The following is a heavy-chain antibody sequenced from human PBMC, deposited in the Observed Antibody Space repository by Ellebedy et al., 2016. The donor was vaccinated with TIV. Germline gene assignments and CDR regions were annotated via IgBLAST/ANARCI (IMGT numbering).Heavy chain of an antibody. D-gene: IGHD3-10*01. CDR1: GDSVSSNSAA. V-gene: IGHV6-1*01. Sequence: SQTLSLTCAISGDSVSSNSAAWNWIRQSPSRGLEWLGRTYFRSKWYNDSAASVKSRITVSPDTSKNQFSLQLNSVTPDDTAVYYCARGQSGSGRIFDFWGQGTQVTVSS. J-gene: IGHJ4*02. CDR2: TYFRSKWYN. CDR3: ARGQSGSGRIFDF.